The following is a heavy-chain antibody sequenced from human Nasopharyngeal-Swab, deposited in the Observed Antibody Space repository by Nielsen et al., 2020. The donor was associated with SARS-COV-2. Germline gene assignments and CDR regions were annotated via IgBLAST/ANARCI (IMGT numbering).Heavy chain of an antibody. J-gene: IGHJ4*02. CDR1: GSSFISYW. D-gene: IGHD3-10*01. CDR3: ARRGPSTSGSGAYAYYLDY. Sequence: GGSLRLSCKGSGSSFISYWIAWVRRMPGKGLEWMGIIYPGDSDARYSPSFQGQVTISVDKSINTAYLQWSSLTASDTAMYYCARRGPSTSGSGAYAYYLDYWGQGALVTVSS. V-gene: IGHV5-51*01. CDR2: IYPGDSDA.